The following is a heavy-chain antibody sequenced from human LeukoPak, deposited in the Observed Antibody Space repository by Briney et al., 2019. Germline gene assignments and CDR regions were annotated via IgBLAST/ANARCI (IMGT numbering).Heavy chain of an antibody. D-gene: IGHD4-23*01. CDR1: GFTFDDYT. V-gene: IGHV3-43*01. CDR3: AKKGYAGNSGGAYFDY. CDR2: ISCDGHTT. J-gene: IGHJ4*02. Sequence: PGGSLRLSCAASGFTFDDYTMHWVRQVPGKGLEWVSLISCDGHTTYYAESVKGRFTISRDNSKNSLYLQMNSLATEDTALYYCAKKGYAGNSGGAYFDYWGQGTLVTISS.